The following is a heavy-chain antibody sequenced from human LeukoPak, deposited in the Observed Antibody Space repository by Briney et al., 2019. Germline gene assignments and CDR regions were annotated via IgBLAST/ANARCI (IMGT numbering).Heavy chain of an antibody. J-gene: IGHJ5*02. D-gene: IGHD4-11*01. CDR3: GRLHPTDNWFDP. CDR1: GFTFSSNNW. V-gene: IGHV3-7*05. CDR2: INRDGSEK. Sequence: GGSLRLSCVASGFTFSSNNWMTWVRQAPGKGLEWVANINRDGSEKYYVDSVKGRFAISRDNSKNTLYLQMNSLRAEDTAVYYCGRLHPTDNWFDPWGQGTLVTVSS.